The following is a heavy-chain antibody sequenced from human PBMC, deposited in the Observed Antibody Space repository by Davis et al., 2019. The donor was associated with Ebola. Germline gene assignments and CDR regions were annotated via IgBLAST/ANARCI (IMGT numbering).Heavy chain of an antibody. Sequence: GESLKISCEASGFTFSRYGMHWVRQAPGKGLEWVAFIRSEATSQDYGKSVQGRFFISRDNSKNTLYLQMNSLRAEDTAVYYCAKETIVTVDTAMATLDYYYGMNVWGQGTTVTVSS. D-gene: IGHD5-18*01. CDR3: AKETIVTVDTAMATLDYYYGMNV. J-gene: IGHJ6*02. CDR2: IRSEATSQ. V-gene: IGHV3-30*02. CDR1: GFTFSRYG.